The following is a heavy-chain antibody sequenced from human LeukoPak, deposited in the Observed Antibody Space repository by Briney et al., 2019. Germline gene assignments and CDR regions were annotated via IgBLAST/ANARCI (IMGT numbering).Heavy chain of an antibody. Sequence: PGGSLRLSCAASGFTVSGTHMSWARQAPGKGLEWVSAMYTGGTTYYADSVKGRFTISRDNSRNTLFLRMSSLRADDTAVYYCAKDEATSGGGLASWGQGTLVTVSS. CDR1: GFTVSGTH. CDR2: MYTGGTT. V-gene: IGHV3-53*01. CDR3: AKDEATSGGGLAS. D-gene: IGHD3-16*01. J-gene: IGHJ4*02.